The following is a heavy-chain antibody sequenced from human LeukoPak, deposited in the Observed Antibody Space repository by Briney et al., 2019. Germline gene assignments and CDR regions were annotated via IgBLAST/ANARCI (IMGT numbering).Heavy chain of an antibody. D-gene: IGHD6-19*01. CDR2: IYYSGST. Sequence: SETLSLTCTVSGGSISSYYWSWIRQPPGKGLGWIGYIYYSGSTNYNPSLKSRVTISVDTSKTQFPLKLSSVTAADTAVYYCARVVGMAVAGTFDYWGQGTLVTVSS. CDR3: ARVVGMAVAGTFDY. CDR1: GGSISSYY. V-gene: IGHV4-59*01. J-gene: IGHJ4*02.